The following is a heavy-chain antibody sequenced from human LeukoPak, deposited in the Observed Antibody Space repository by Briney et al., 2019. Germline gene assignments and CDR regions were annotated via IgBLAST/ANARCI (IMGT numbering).Heavy chain of an antibody. CDR1: GGSFSGYY. CDR2: INHSGST. V-gene: IGHV4-34*01. D-gene: IGHD2-2*01. CDR3: AICSRTSCYQEGLYYFDC. J-gene: IGHJ4*02. Sequence: SETLSLTCAVYGGSFSGYYWSWIRQPPGKGLEWIGEINHSGSTNYNPSLKSRVTISVDTSKNQFSLKLSAVTAADTAVYYCAICSRTSCYQEGLYYFDCWGQGGLVTDSS.